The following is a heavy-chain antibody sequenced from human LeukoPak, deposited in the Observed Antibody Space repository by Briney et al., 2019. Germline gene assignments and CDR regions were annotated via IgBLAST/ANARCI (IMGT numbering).Heavy chain of an antibody. V-gene: IGHV1-69*13. CDR3: ARMKDYHN. CDR1: GYTFTNYG. J-gene: IGHJ3*01. Sequence: SVKVSCKASGYTFTNYGISWVRQAPGQGLEWMGGIIPIFGTANYAQKFQGRVTITADESTSTAYMELSSLRSEDTAVYYCARMKDYHNWGQGTMVTVSS. D-gene: IGHD3-16*01. CDR2: IIPIFGTA.